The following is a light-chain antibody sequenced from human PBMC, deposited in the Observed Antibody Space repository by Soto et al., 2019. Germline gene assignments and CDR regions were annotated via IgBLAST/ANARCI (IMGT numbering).Light chain of an antibody. CDR3: QHYDHLPIT. V-gene: IGKV1-33*01. CDR2: DAS. CDR1: QDITNY. J-gene: IGKJ5*01. Sequence: DIQRTQSPSSLSDSVGDRVTITCQASQDITNYLNWYQQKPGRAPRLLLYDASSLETGAPSRFSGRGSGTDFTLTISSLQPEDVATYYCQHYDHLPITFGQGTRLEI.